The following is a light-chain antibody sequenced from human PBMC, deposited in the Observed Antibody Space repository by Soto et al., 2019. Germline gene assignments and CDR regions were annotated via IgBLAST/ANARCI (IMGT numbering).Light chain of an antibody. V-gene: IGLV2-14*01. Sequence: HSALTQPASVSGSPGQSITISCTGTGSDVGGYNYVSWYQQHPGKAPKLMIYDVSNRPSGVSNRFSGSKSGNTASLTISGLQAEDEADYYCSSYTSSSTLFGGGTKLTVL. CDR3: SSYTSSSTL. CDR1: GSDVGGYNY. J-gene: IGLJ2*01. CDR2: DVS.